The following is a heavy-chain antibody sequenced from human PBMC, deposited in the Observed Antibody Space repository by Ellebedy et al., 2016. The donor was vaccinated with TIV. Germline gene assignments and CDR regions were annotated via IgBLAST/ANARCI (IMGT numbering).Heavy chain of an antibody. J-gene: IGHJ6*03. CDR3: ARAAAGWRAYYYYIDV. D-gene: IGHD6-13*01. Sequence: GECLKISCAASGFTFSDHYMDWVRQAPGKGLEWVGRTRNKANSYTTEYAASVKGRFSISRDDSKNSLYLQMNSLKTEDTAVYYCARAAAGWRAYYYYIDVWGKGTTVTVSS. V-gene: IGHV3-72*01. CDR2: TRNKANSYTT. CDR1: GFTFSDHY.